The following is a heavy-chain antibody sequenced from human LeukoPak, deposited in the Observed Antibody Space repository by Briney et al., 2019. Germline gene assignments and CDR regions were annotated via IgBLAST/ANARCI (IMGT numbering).Heavy chain of an antibody. D-gene: IGHD5-24*01. Sequence: PSETLSLTCTVSGGSVYSGSSYWSWIRHPPGKGLEWIGYVYYSGSTNYNPSLRSRVTISVDTSKNQFSLKLTSVTAADTAVYYCARGNGYNGDLDYWGQGTLVTVSS. CDR2: VYYSGST. J-gene: IGHJ4*02. CDR1: GGSVYSGSSY. V-gene: IGHV4-61*01. CDR3: ARGNGYNGDLDY.